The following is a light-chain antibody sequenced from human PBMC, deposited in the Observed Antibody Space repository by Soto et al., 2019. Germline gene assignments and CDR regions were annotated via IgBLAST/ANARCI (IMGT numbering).Light chain of an antibody. V-gene: IGLV2-14*01. J-gene: IGLJ2*01. CDR3: SSYTNRSTL. Sequence: QSALTQPASVSGSPGQSITISCTGTSSDVGGYNYVSWYQQHPGKAPKLMIYDVSNRPSGVSNRFSGSKSGNTASLTISGLQAEDEADYYCSSYTNRSTLFGGGTKLTVL. CDR1: SSDVGGYNY. CDR2: DVS.